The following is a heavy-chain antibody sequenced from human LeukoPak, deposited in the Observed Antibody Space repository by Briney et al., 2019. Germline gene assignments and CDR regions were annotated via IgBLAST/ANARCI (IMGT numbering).Heavy chain of an antibody. J-gene: IGHJ4*02. Sequence: SETLSLTCTVSGGSISSYYWSWIRQPPGKGLEWIGYIYYSGSTNYNPSPKSRVTISVDTSKNQFSLKLSSVTAADTAVYYCARGKYSSSSSSDYWGQGTLVTVSS. V-gene: IGHV4-59*01. D-gene: IGHD6-6*01. CDR2: IYYSGST. CDR3: ARGKYSSSSSSDY. CDR1: GGSISSYY.